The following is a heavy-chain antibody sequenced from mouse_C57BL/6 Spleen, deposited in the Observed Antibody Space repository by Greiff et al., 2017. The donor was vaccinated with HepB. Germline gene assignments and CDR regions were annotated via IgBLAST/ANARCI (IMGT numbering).Heavy chain of an antibody. CDR1: GFTFSDYG. J-gene: IGHJ4*01. D-gene: IGHD1-1*01. CDR2: ISSGSSTI. Sequence: EVHLVESGGGLVKPGGSLKLSCAASGFTFSDYGMHWVRQAPEQGLEWVAYISSGSSTIYYADTVKGRFTISRDNAKNTLFLQMTSLRSDDTARYYCARESGSRNYAMYYRGQATSVTFAS. CDR3: ARESGSRNYAMYY. V-gene: IGHV5-17*01.